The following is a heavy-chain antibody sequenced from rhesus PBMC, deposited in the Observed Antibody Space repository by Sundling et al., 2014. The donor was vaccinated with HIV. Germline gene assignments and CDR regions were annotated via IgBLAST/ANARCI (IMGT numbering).Heavy chain of an antibody. J-gene: IGHJ5-1*01. CDR3: AIRRAVVSSGGFDV. CDR2: IGIHSGTT. Sequence: QVKLQQWGEGQVKPSETLSLTCTVSGASISSFWWSWIRQPPGKGLEWIGEIGIHSGTTNYNPSLKSRVTISTDTSNNQFSLNLNSVTAADTAVYYCAIRRAVVSSGGFDVWGPGVFVTVSS. V-gene: IGHV4-80*01. D-gene: IGHD2-39*02. CDR1: GASISSFW.